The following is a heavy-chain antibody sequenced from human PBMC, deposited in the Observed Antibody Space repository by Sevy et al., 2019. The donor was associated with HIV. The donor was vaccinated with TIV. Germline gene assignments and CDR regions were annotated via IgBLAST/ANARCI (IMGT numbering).Heavy chain of an antibody. CDR1: GYTFTSYG. J-gene: IGHJ6*02. CDR2: ISAYNGNT. D-gene: IGHD3-16*01. V-gene: IGHV1-18*01. CDR3: ARPTGYDYIWGSSRDYYGMDV. Sequence: ASVKVSCKASGYTFTSYGISWVRQAPGQGLEWMGWISAYNGNTNYAQKLQGRVTMTTDTSTSTAYMELRSLRSDDTAVYYCARPTGYDYIWGSSRDYYGMDVWGQRTTVTVSS.